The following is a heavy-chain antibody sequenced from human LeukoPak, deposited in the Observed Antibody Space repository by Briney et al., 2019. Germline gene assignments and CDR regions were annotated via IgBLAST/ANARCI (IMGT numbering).Heavy chain of an antibody. D-gene: IGHD6-19*01. CDR1: GLTFSSHD. J-gene: IGHJ3*02. CDR2: IGTLADT. Sequence: PGGSLRLSCAASGLTFSSHDMHRVRQVTGKGLEWVSAIGTLADTFYSDSVKGRFTISRENAKNSLYLQMNSLRAGDTAVYYCATGRSSGWSYAFDIWGRGTMVTVSS. V-gene: IGHV3-13*01. CDR3: ATGRSSGWSYAFDI.